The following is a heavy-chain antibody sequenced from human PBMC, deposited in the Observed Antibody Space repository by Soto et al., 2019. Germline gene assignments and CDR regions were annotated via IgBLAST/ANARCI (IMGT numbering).Heavy chain of an antibody. CDR1: GYSISSGYY. D-gene: IGHD7-27*01. J-gene: IGHJ4*01. CDR2: IYHSGST. CDR3: ARDTGGYYLDS. V-gene: IGHV4-38-2*02. Sequence: SETLSLTCAVSGYSISSGYYWGWIRQPPGKGLECIGSIYHSGSTYYNPSLKSRVTMSIDTSENQFTLNLTSVTAADTAVYFCARDTGGYYLDSWGQGSLVTVSS.